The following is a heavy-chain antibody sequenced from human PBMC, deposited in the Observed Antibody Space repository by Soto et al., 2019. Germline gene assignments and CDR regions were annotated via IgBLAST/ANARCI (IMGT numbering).Heavy chain of an antibody. CDR2: INAGNGNT. J-gene: IGHJ4*02. CDR3: ARDGLVAATPYYFDY. D-gene: IGHD2-15*01. V-gene: IGHV1-3*01. CDR1: GYTFTSYA. Sequence: QVQLVQSGAEVKKPGASVKVSCKASGYTFTSYAMHWVRQAPGQRLEWMGWINAGNGNTKYSQKFQGRVTITRDTSASTAYMELSSLRSEDTAVYYCARDGLVAATPYYFDYWGQGTLVTVSS.